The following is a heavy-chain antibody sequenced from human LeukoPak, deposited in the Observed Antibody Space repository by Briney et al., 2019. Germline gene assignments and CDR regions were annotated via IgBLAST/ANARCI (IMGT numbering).Heavy chain of an antibody. V-gene: IGHV1-18*01. Sequence: ASVKVSCKASGYTFSNYGFSWVRQAPGQGLEWMGWISAYNGNTNYAQKLQGRVTMTTDTSTRTAYMELRSLRSDDTAVYYCARGGSGNYYKPLDYWGQGTLVTVSS. J-gene: IGHJ4*02. CDR3: ARGGSGNYYKPLDY. CDR2: ISAYNGNT. CDR1: GYTFSNYG. D-gene: IGHD3-10*01.